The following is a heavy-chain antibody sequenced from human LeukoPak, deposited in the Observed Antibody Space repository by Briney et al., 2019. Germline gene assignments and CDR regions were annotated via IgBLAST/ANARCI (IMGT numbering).Heavy chain of an antibody. J-gene: IGHJ4*02. CDR2: ISYDGSNK. CDR1: GFTFSSYG. CDR3: AKDGGDGSGSYPDY. Sequence: PGRSLRPSCAASGFTFSSYGMHWVRQAPGKGLEWVAVISYDGSNKYYADSVKGRFTISRDNSKNTLYLQMNSLRAEDTAVYYCAKDGGDGSGSYPDYWGQGTLVTVSS. D-gene: IGHD3-10*01. V-gene: IGHV3-30*18.